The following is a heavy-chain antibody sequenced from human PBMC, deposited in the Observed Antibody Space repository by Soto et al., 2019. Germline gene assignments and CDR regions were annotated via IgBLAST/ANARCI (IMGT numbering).Heavy chain of an antibody. Sequence: PSETLSLTCTVSGGSISSSSYYWGWIRQPPGKGLEWIGSIYYSGSTYYNPSLKSRVTISVDTSKNQFSLKLSSVTAADTAVYYCARPRSGDTAMVLDGWFDPWGQGTLVTVSS. CDR3: ARPRSGDTAMVLDGWFDP. J-gene: IGHJ5*02. CDR1: GGSISSSSYY. D-gene: IGHD5-18*01. CDR2: IYYSGST. V-gene: IGHV4-39*01.